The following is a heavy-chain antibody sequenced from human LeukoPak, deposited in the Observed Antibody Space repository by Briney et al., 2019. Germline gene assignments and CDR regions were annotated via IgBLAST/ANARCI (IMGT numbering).Heavy chain of an antibody. V-gene: IGHV3-9*01. CDR2: ISWNSGSI. CDR1: GFTFDDYA. Sequence: PGGSLRLSCAASGFTFDDYAMHWVRQAPGKGLEWVSGISWNSGSIGYADSVKGRFTISRDNAKNSLYLQMNSLRAEDTALYYCAKDKVIAAAAFDAFDIWGQGTMVTVSS. CDR3: AKDKVIAAAAFDAFDI. D-gene: IGHD6-13*01. J-gene: IGHJ3*02.